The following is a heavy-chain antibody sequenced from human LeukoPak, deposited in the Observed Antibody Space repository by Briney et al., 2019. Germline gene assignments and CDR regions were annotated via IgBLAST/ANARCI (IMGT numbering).Heavy chain of an antibody. D-gene: IGHD3-3*01. J-gene: IGHJ5*02. CDR2: IYTSGST. CDR3: ARTRGVLRFLEWLPARDNWFDP. Sequence: SQTLSLTCTVSGGSISSGSYYWSWIRQPAGKGLEWIGRIYTSGSTNYNPSLKSRVTISVDTSKNQFSLKLSSVTAADTAVYYCARTRGVLRFLEWLPARDNWFDPWGQGTLVTVSS. V-gene: IGHV4-61*02. CDR1: GGSISSGSYY.